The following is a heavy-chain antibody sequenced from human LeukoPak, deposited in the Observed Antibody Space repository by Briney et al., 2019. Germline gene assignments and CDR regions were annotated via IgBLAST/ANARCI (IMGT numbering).Heavy chain of an antibody. CDR2: LSDGGHSS. J-gene: IGHJ4*02. CDR3: AFSPLGFNYGYAY. CDR1: GFTFSGYA. D-gene: IGHD5-18*01. Sequence: GRSLRLSCAASGFTFSGYAMNWVRQAPGKGLEWVSSLSDGGHSSFYADSVKGRFTIYRDDSQNILYLQMNNLSGDDTALYYCAFSPLGFNYGYAYWGQGTLVTVSS. V-gene: IGHV3-23*01.